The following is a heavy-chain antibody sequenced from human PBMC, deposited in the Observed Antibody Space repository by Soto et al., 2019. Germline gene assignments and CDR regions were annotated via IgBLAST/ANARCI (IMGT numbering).Heavy chain of an antibody. CDR1: GGSFSGYY. CDR3: ARGGPYSSGWFRFDY. D-gene: IGHD6-19*01. CDR2: INHSGST. Sequence: QVQLKQWGAGLLKPSETLSLTCAVYGGSFSGYYWTWIRQPPGKGLEWIGEINHSGSTNYNPSHKSRVTISVETSKKQFSLRVSSVTAADTAVYYCARGGPYSSGWFRFDYWGQGTLVTVSS. J-gene: IGHJ4*02. V-gene: IGHV4-34*01.